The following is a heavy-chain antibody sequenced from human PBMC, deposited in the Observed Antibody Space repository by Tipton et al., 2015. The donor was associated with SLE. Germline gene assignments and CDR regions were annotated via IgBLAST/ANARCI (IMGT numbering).Heavy chain of an antibody. Sequence: QSGPEVKKPGSSVKVSCKASGGTFSSYAFTWVRQAPGQGLEWMGGIMPIFGTTNYAQKFQGRVTITTDEFMSTAYMELSSLRSEDTAVYYCARSDYEILTGHSWYYLGFWGQGTLVIVSS. V-gene: IGHV1-69*05. CDR1: GGTFSSYA. CDR2: IMPIFGTT. J-gene: IGHJ4*02. D-gene: IGHD3-9*01. CDR3: ARSDYEILTGHSWYYLGF.